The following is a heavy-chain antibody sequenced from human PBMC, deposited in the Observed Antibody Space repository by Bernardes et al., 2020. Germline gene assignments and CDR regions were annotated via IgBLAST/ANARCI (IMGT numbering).Heavy chain of an antibody. CDR3: IAANWASGDAFEV. D-gene: IGHD7-27*01. V-gene: IGHV1-2*02. CDR1: GYTFTAYY. J-gene: IGHJ3*01. Sequence: ASVKVSCKTSGYTFTAYYIHWVRQAPGQGLDWMGWINPNSGDIDRADTVYAQKFQGRVTMTRDTSVSTAYMELTMLTSDDTAVYYCIAANWASGDAFEVWGQGTTVTVSS. CDR2: INPNSGDIDRADT.